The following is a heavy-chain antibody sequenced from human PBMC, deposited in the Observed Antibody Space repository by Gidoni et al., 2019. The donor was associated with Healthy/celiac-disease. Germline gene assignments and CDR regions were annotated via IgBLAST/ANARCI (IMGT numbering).Heavy chain of an antibody. D-gene: IGHD4-17*01. CDR2: ISYDGSNK. J-gene: IGHJ4*02. CDR1: GFTFSSYG. V-gene: IGHV3-30*18. CDR3: ANGRVTKVTRFDY. Sequence: QVQLVESGGGVVQPGRSLRLSCAASGFTFSSYGMHWVRQAPGKGLEWVAVISYDGSNKYYADSVKGRFTISRDNSKNTLYLQMNSLRAEDTAVYYCANGRVTKVTRFDYWGQGTLVTVSS.